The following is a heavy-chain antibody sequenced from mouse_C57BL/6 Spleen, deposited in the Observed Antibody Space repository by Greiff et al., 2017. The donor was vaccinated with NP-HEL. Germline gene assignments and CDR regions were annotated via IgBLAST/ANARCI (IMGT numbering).Heavy chain of an antibody. D-gene: IGHD3-2*02. CDR3: ARQLRLRSHAMDY. V-gene: IGHV2-6-1*01. J-gene: IGHJ4*01. CDR1: GFSLTSYG. CDR2: IWSDGST. Sequence: QVQLQQSGPGLVAPSQSLSITCTVSGFSLTSYGVHWVRQPPGKGLEWLVVIWSDGSTTYNSALKSRLSISKDNSKSQVFLKMNSLQTDDTAMYYCARQLRLRSHAMDYWGQGTSVTVSS.